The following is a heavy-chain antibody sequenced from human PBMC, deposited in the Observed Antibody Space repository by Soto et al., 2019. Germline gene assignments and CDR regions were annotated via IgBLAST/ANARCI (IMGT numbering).Heavy chain of an antibody. D-gene: IGHD3-3*01. Sequence: VASVKVSCKASGYTFTSYAMHWVRQAPGQRLEWMGWINAGNGNTKYSQKFQGRVTITRDTSASTAYMELSSLRSEDTAVYYCARGGPDAYDFWSGLSMDVWGQGTTVTVSS. CDR2: INAGNGNT. V-gene: IGHV1-3*01. J-gene: IGHJ6*02. CDR3: ARGGPDAYDFWSGLSMDV. CDR1: GYTFTSYA.